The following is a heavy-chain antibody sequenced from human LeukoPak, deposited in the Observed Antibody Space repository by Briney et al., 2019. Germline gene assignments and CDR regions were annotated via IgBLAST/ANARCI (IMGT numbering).Heavy chain of an antibody. CDR2: IYSGGNT. Sequence: GGSLRLSCVASGFTFSSSGMSWVRQAPGKGLEWVSVIYSGGNTYYADSVKGRFTISRDISKNTLYLQMNSLRAEDTAVYYCARVAAAGSPIYYYYGLDVWAQGTTVTVSS. V-gene: IGHV3-53*01. CDR1: GFTFSSSG. J-gene: IGHJ6*02. D-gene: IGHD6-13*01. CDR3: ARVAAAGSPIYYYYGLDV.